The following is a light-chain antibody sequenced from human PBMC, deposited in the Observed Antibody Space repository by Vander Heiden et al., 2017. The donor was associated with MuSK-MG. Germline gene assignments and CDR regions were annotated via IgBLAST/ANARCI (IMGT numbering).Light chain of an antibody. J-gene: IGLJ2*01. CDR2: RNN. CDR3: AAWDDSLSGVV. V-gene: IGLV1-47*01. CDR1: SYNIGSNY. Sequence: QSVLTQPPSASGTPGQRVTIPCSGSSYNIGSNYVYWYQQLPGTAPKLLIYRNNQRPSGVPDRFSGSKSGTSASLAISGLRSEDEADYYCAAWDDSLSGVVFGGGTKLTV.